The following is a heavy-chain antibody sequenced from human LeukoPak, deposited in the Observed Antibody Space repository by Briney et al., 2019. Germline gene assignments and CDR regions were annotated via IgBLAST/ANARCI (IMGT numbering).Heavy chain of an antibody. Sequence: GGSLRLSCAASGFTFSSYAMSWVRQAPGKGLEWVSAISGSGGSTYYADSVKGRFTISRDNSKNTLYLQMNSLRAEDTAVYYCAKEPNLEWLEDDAFDIWGQGTMVTVSS. CDR3: AKEPNLEWLEDDAFDI. CDR1: GFTFSSYA. J-gene: IGHJ3*02. CDR2: ISGSGGST. D-gene: IGHD3-3*01. V-gene: IGHV3-23*01.